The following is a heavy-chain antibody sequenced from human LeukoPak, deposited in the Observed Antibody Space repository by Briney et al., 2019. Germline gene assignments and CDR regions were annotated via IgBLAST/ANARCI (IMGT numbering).Heavy chain of an antibody. V-gene: IGHV3-74*01. Sequence: PGGSLRLSCAASGFTFTSYWMHWVRQAPGKGLVWVSRIKSDESTRDYADFVKGRFTISRDNARNTLYLQLNSLRTEDTAVYYCARFETVAATPSDYWGQGTLVTVSS. D-gene: IGHD6-19*01. CDR1: GFTFTSYW. CDR2: IKSDESTR. J-gene: IGHJ4*02. CDR3: ARFETVAATPSDY.